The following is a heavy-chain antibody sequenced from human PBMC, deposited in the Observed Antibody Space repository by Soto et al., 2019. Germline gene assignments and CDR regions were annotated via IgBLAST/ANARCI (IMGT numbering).Heavy chain of an antibody. CDR3: ARATGPIVVVPAAMSGFDY. CDR1: GGSISSGGYY. V-gene: IGHV4-31*03. CDR2: IYYSGST. Sequence: SETLSLTCTVSGGSISSGGYYWSWIRQHPGKGLEWIGYIYYSGSTYYNPSLKSRVTMSVDTSKNQFSLKLSSVTAADTAVYYCARATGPIVVVPAAMSGFDYWGQGTLVTVSS. D-gene: IGHD2-2*01. J-gene: IGHJ4*02.